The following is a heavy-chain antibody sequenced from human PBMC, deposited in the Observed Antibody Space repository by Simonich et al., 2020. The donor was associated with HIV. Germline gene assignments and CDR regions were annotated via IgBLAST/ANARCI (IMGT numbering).Heavy chain of an antibody. D-gene: IGHD2-2*01. V-gene: IGHV3-21*01. Sequence: EVQLVESGGGLVKPGGSLRLSCAASGFTFSSYSRNWVRQAPGKGLEWVSSISSSSSYIYYADSVKGRFTISRDNAKNSLYLQMNSLRAEDTAVYYCARDGRKGSSTSCSDYWGQGTLVTVSS. CDR2: ISSSSSYI. CDR1: GFTFSSYS. CDR3: ARDGRKGSSTSCSDY. J-gene: IGHJ4*02.